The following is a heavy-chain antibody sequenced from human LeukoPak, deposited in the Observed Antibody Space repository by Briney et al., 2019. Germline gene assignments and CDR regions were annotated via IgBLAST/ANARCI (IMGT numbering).Heavy chain of an antibody. CDR2: ITSDSSTI. CDR1: GFTFSDYY. CDR3: ATAKNDY. V-gene: IGHV3-11*04. Sequence: KSGGSLRLSCAVSGFTFSDYYMSWIRQAPGKGLEWVSYITSDSSTIYYADSVKGRFTISRVNAENSLYLQMDSLRAEDTAVYYCATAKNDYWGQGTLVTVSS. J-gene: IGHJ4*02.